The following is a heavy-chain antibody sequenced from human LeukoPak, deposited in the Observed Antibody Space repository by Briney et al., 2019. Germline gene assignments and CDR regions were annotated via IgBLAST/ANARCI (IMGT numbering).Heavy chain of an antibody. V-gene: IGHV3-30-3*01. CDR1: GFTFSSYA. CDR3: ARGGSSFAPQDV. J-gene: IGHJ6*04. D-gene: IGHD6-6*01. CDR2: ISYDGSNK. Sequence: GRSLRLSCAASGFTFSSYAMHWVRQAPGKGLEWVAVISYDGSNKYYADSVKGRFTISRDNSRNTLYLQMNSLRAEDTAVYYCARGGSSFAPQDVWGKGTTVTVSS.